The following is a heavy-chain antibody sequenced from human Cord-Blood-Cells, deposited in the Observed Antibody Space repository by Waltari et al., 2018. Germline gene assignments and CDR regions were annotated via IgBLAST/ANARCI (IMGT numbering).Heavy chain of an antibody. CDR3: AREEIIGTAPQDFDY. D-gene: IGHD3-10*01. J-gene: IGHJ4*02. V-gene: IGHV1-69*01. Sequence: QVQLVQSGAEVKKPGSSVKVSCKASGGTFSSYAISWVRPAPGQGLEWMGRSIPIFGTANDAQKFQGRVTITADESTSTAYMVLSSLRSEDTAVDYCAREEIIGTAPQDFDYWGQGTLVTVSS. CDR1: GGTFSSYA. CDR2: SIPIFGTA.